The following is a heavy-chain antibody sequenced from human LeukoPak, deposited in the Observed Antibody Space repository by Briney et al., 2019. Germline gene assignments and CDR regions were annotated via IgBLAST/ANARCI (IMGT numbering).Heavy chain of an antibody. Sequence: PSETLSLTCTVSGGSISSYYWSWIRQPPGKGLEWIGYIYYSGSTSYNPSLKSRVTISVDTSKNRFSLKLSSVTAADTAVYYCARDHYDSSGYSHYFYYMDVWGKGTTVTVSS. CDR3: ARDHYDSSGYSHYFYYMDV. J-gene: IGHJ6*03. V-gene: IGHV4-59*01. D-gene: IGHD3-22*01. CDR2: IYYSGST. CDR1: GGSISSYY.